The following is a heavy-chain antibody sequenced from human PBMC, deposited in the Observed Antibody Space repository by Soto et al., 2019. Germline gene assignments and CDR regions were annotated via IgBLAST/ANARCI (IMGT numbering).Heavy chain of an antibody. Sequence: KTSETLSLTCAVSGYSISSGYYWGWIRQPPGKGLEWIGSIYHSGSTYYNPSLKSRVTISVDTSKNQFSLKLSSVTAADTAVYYCAREYSSGWRPYWFDPWGQGTLVTVSS. D-gene: IGHD6-19*01. J-gene: IGHJ5*02. CDR1: GYSISSGYY. V-gene: IGHV4-38-2*02. CDR3: AREYSSGWRPYWFDP. CDR2: IYHSGST.